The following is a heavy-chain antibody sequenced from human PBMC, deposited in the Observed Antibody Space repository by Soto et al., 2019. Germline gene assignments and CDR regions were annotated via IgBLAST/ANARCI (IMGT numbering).Heavy chain of an antibody. V-gene: IGHV1-3*01. D-gene: IGHD3-22*01. CDR1: GYTFTSYA. CDR2: INAGNGNT. Sequence: ASVKVSCKASGYTFTSYAMHWVRQAPGQRLEWMGWINAGNGNTKYSQKFQGRVTISADKSTLTSYMELHSLTSDDTALYYCARDRTDSGYYTNWLDPWGQGTQVTVSS. CDR3: ARDRTDSGYYTNWLDP. J-gene: IGHJ5*02.